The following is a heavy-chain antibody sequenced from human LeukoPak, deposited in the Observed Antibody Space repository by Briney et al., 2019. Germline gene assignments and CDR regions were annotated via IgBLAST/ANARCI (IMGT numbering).Heavy chain of an antibody. CDR2: ISGSGGNT. J-gene: IGHJ6*02. CDR3: AKGSSYYFYGLDV. Sequence: GGSLRLSCAASGFTFSNYVMSWVRQAPGKGPEWVSTISGSGGNTYYADSVKGRFTISRDNSKSTLYLQMNSLRAEDTAVYYCAKGSSYYFYGLDVWGQGTTVTVSS. V-gene: IGHV3-23*01. CDR1: GFTFSNYV.